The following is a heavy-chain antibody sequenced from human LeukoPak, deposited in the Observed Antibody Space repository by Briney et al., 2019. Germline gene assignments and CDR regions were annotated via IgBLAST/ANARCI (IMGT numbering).Heavy chain of an antibody. V-gene: IGHV1-69*06. CDR2: IIPIFGTA. Sequence: SVKVSFKASGGTFSSYAISWVRQAPGQGLEWMGGIIPIFGTANYAQKFQGRVTITADKSTSTAYMELSSLRSEDTAVYYCARSAVHDAFDIWGQGTMVTVSS. D-gene: IGHD1-1*01. CDR3: ARSAVHDAFDI. J-gene: IGHJ3*02. CDR1: GGTFSSYA.